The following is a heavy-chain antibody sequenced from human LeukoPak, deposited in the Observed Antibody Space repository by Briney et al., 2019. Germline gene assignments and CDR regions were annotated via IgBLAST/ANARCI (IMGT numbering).Heavy chain of an antibody. Sequence: ASVKVSCKASGGTFSSYAISWVRQAPGQGLEWMGRIIPILGIANYAQKFQGRVTITADKSTSTAYMELSSLRSEDTAVYYCARVSGGGNGFHWGQGTLVTVSS. CDR3: ARVSGGGNGFH. D-gene: IGHD2-15*01. V-gene: IGHV1-69*04. CDR1: GGTFSSYA. CDR2: IIPILGIA. J-gene: IGHJ4*02.